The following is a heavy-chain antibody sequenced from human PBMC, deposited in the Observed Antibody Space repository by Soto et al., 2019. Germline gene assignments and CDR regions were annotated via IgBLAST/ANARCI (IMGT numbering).Heavy chain of an antibody. V-gene: IGHV3-30-3*01. CDR3: ASDDVFNGDHFDY. Sequence: PGGSLRLSCAASGFTFSTYAMHWVRQAPGKGLEWVALISFDGSNKYYVDSVKGRFTISRDNSKNTLYLQMNSLRADDTAVYFSASDDVFNGDHFDYWGQGTLVTVS. D-gene: IGHD2-8*01. CDR2: ISFDGSNK. CDR1: GFTFSTYA. J-gene: IGHJ4*02.